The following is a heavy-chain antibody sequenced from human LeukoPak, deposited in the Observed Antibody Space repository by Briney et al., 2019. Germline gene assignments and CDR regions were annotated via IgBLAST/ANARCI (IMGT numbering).Heavy chain of an antibody. V-gene: IGHV3-30*18. CDR3: AKGVYYDFWSGYSPNYYYYGMDV. D-gene: IGHD3-3*01. Sequence: PGGSLRLSCAASGFTFSSYGMHWVRQAPGKGLEWVAVISYDGSNKYYADSVKGRFTISRDNSKNTPYLQMNSLRAEDTAVYYCAKGVYYDFWSGYSPNYYYYGMDVWGQGTTVTVSS. CDR1: GFTFSSYG. J-gene: IGHJ6*02. CDR2: ISYDGSNK.